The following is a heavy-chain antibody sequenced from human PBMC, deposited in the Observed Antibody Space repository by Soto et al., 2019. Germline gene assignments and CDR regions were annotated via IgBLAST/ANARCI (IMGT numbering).Heavy chain of an antibody. Sequence: SETLSLTCAVYGGSFSWYYWSGIRQPPGKGLEWIGEINHSGSTNYNPSLKSRVTISVDTSKNQFSLKLSSVTAADTAVYYCARGRSGYDAGWFDPWGQGTLVTVSS. CDR2: INHSGST. CDR3: ARGRSGYDAGWFDP. CDR1: GGSFSWYY. V-gene: IGHV4-34*01. J-gene: IGHJ5*02. D-gene: IGHD5-12*01.